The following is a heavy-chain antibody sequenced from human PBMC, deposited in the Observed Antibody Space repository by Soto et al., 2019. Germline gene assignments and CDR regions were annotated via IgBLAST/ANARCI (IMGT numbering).Heavy chain of an antibody. J-gene: IGHJ6*02. Sequence: QITLKESGPTLVKPTQTLTLTCTFSGFSLSTSGVGVGWIRQPPGKALEWLALIYWDDDKRYSPSLKSRLTITKDTYKTQVVLTMTNMDPVDTATYYCAHSGVHNGQQLCYSYGMDVWGQGTTVTVSS. CDR1: GFSLSTSGVG. CDR3: AHSGVHNGQQLCYSYGMDV. V-gene: IGHV2-5*02. D-gene: IGHD6-13*01. CDR2: IYWDDDK.